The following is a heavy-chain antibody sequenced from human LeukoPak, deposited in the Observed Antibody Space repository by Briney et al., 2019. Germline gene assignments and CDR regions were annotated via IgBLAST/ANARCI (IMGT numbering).Heavy chain of an antibody. D-gene: IGHD4-11*01. CDR2: VKSDGSSP. J-gene: IGHJ4*02. Sequence: GGSLRLSCAASGFIFSSYWMHWVRQAPGKGPVWVSRVKSDGSSPSYADSVKGRFTISRDNAKNTVYLQMNSLRAEDTAVYYCAKDGHYSNFYFDYWGQGTLVTVSS. CDR3: AKDGHYSNFYFDY. V-gene: IGHV3-74*01. CDR1: GFIFSSYW.